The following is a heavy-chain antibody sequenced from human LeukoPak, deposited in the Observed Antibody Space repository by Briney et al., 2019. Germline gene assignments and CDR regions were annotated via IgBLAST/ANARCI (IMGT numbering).Heavy chain of an antibody. D-gene: IGHD3-10*01. J-gene: IGHJ4*02. CDR2: IYPGDADT. CDR3: ARLKDYYSSERFDY. V-gene: IGHV5-51*01. Sequence: GXSLKISCKGSGYTFTSYWIGWVRQMPGKGLEWMGIIYPGDADTRYSPSFQGQVTISADKSISTAYLQWSSLKASDTAMYYCARLKDYYSSERFDYWGQGTLVTVSS. CDR1: GYTFTSYW.